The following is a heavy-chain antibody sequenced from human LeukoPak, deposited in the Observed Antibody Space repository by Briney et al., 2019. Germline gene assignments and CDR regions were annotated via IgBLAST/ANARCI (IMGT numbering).Heavy chain of an antibody. J-gene: IGHJ4*02. CDR1: GFTFSSTG. CDR3: AKTMIKMGATTQRLDY. Sequence: PGGSLRLSCTASGFTFSSTGMHWVRQAPGKGLEWVSYIRYDGNNKYYADSVKGRFTISRDNSKNTLYLQMNSLRAEDTAVYYCAKTMIKMGATTQRLDYWGQGTLVTVSS. D-gene: IGHD1-26*01. V-gene: IGHV3-30*02. CDR2: IRYDGNNK.